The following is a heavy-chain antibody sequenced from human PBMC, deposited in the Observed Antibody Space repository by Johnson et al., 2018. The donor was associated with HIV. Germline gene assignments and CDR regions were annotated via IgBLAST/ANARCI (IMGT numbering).Heavy chain of an antibody. D-gene: IGHD1-1*01. CDR3: ARAYNYPI. CDR2: ISYDGSNK. Sequence: QVQLVESGGGVVQPGRSLRLSCTASGFTFSNYAIHWVRQAPGKGLEWVTVISYDGSNKYYADSVKGRFTISRDNSKNTLYLQMNSLRAEDTAVYYCARAYNYPIWGQGTMLTVSS. J-gene: IGHJ3*02. CDR1: GFTFSNYA. V-gene: IGHV3-30*04.